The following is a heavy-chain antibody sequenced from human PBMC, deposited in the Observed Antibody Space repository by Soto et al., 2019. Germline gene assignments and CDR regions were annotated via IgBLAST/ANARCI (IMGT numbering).Heavy chain of an antibody. CDR3: ARAYGSGSYYEDY. CDR2: IIPILGIA. J-gene: IGHJ4*02. CDR1: GGTFSSYT. V-gene: IGHV1-69*02. Sequence: ASVKVSCKASGGTFSSYTISWVRQAPGQGLEWMGRIIPILGIANYAQKFQGRVTITADKSTSTAYMELSSLRSEDTAVYYCARAYGSGSYYEDYWGQGTLVTVSS. D-gene: IGHD3-10*01.